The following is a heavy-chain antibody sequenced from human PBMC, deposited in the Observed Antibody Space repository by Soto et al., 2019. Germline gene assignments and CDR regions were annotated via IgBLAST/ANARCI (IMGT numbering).Heavy chain of an antibody. V-gene: IGHV3-23*01. CDR3: VGGWT. CDR2: ISTSGDST. J-gene: IGHJ5*02. Sequence: EGQLLESGGGLVQPGGSLRLSCAASGFTFSSQAVGWVRQAPGKGLEWVSSISTSGDSTYYADSVKGRFTISRDNSKNTLYLQMNRLRAEDTAVYYCVGGWTWGQGTLVTVSS. CDR1: GFTFSSQA.